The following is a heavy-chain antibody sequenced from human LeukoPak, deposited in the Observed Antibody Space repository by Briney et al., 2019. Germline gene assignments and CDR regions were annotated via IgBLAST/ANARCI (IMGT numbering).Heavy chain of an antibody. CDR1: GFTFSSYG. CDR3: ARGGSYSPHFDY. J-gene: IGHJ4*02. Sequence: GGSLRLSCAASGFTFSSYGMHWVRQAPGKGLEWVAFIRNDGSNKYNADSVKGRFTISRDNSKNTLYLQMNSLRSDDTAVYYCARGGSYSPHFDYWGQGTLVTVSS. D-gene: IGHD1-26*01. CDR2: IRNDGSNK. V-gene: IGHV3-30*02.